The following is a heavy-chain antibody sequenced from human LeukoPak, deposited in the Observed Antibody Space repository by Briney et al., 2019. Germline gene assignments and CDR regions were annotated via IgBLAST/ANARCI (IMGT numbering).Heavy chain of an antibody. D-gene: IGHD2-15*01. CDR3: ARDLGGHFDY. CDR1: GGSISSSSYY. V-gene: IGHV4-39*07. CDR2: IYYSGST. J-gene: IGHJ4*02. Sequence: VKPSETPSLTCTVSGGSISSSSYYWGWIRQPPGKGLEWIGSIYYSGSTYYNPSLKSRVTISVDTSKNQFSLKLSSVTAADTAVYYCARDLGGHFDYWGQGTLVTVSS.